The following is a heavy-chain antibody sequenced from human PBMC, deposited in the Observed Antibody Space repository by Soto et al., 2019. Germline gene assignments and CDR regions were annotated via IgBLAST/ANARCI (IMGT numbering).Heavy chain of an antibody. CDR2: ISWNSGSI. Sequence: GGSLRLSCAASGFTFDDYAMHWVRQVPGKGLEWVSCISWNSGSIGYADSVKGRFTISRDNAKNSLFLQMNSLRAEDTALYYCAKGPAGSRHKWYYFDYWGQGTLVTVSS. D-gene: IGHD2-15*01. CDR3: AKGPAGSRHKWYYFDY. V-gene: IGHV3-9*01. J-gene: IGHJ4*02. CDR1: GFTFDDYA.